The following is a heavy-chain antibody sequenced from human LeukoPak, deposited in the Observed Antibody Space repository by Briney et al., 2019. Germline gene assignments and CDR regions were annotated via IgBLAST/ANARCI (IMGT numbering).Heavy chain of an antibody. D-gene: IGHD4-11*01. CDR3: ARDKWLTTTHYFDY. V-gene: IGHV3-74*01. CDR1: GFTFSSYW. Sequence: GGSLGLSCAASGFTFSSYWMHWVRQAPGKGLVWVSHIKTDGSSTNYAESVKGRFTISRDNAKNTVYLQMNSLRAEDTAVYYCARDKWLTTTHYFDYWGQGTLVTVSS. CDR2: IKTDGSST. J-gene: IGHJ4*02.